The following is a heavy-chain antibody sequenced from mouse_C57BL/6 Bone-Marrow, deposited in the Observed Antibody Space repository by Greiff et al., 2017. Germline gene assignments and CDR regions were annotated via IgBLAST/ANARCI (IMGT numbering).Heavy chain of an antibody. CDR3: ARHRGAYYSIYWYFDV. D-gene: IGHD2-5*01. CDR1: GFTFSDYG. V-gene: IGHV5-15*01. Sequence: DVMLVESGGGLVQPGGSLKLSCAASGFTFSDYGMAWVRQAPRKGPEWVAFISNLAYSIYYADTVTGRFTISRENAKNTLYLEMSSLRSEDTAMEYCARHRGAYYSIYWYFDVWGTGTTVTVSS. CDR2: ISNLAYSI. J-gene: IGHJ1*03.